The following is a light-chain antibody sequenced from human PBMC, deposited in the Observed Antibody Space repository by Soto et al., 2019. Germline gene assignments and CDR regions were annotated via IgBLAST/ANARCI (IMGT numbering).Light chain of an antibody. V-gene: IGLV2-14*01. Sequence: QSALTQPASASGSPGQSITISCTGTSSDVGGYNYVSWYPQHPGKAPKLLIYDVSNRPSGVSNRFSGSKSGNTASLTISGLQAEDEADYYCSSYTSSSTVFGGGTKVTVL. CDR3: SSYTSSSTV. J-gene: IGLJ2*01. CDR2: DVS. CDR1: SSDVGGYNY.